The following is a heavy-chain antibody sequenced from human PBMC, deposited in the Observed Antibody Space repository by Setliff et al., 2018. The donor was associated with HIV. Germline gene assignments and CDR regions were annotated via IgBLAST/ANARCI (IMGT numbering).Heavy chain of an antibody. J-gene: IGHJ4*02. D-gene: IGHD1-26*01. Sequence: PGGSLRLSCEASGFTLSSFEMNWVRQAPGKGLEWVSYISTSGSTTYYADSVKGRFTISRDNAKNSLYLQMNSLRAEDTAVYYCAREYSGSYFFDYWGQGTLVTVSS. V-gene: IGHV3-48*03. CDR1: GFTLSSFE. CDR3: AREYSGSYFFDY. CDR2: ISTSGSTT.